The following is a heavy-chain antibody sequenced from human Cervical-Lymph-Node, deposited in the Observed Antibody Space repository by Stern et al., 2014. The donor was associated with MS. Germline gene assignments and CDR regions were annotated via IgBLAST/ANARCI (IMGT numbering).Heavy chain of an antibody. CDR3: ARLRSHSDLDAFDI. Sequence: VQLVQSGPEVKKPGESLKISCKASGYSFTNYWIGWVRQMPGKGLEGMGIIYPRDSDPRYTPSFQGQVTISADTSSSIASLQWSSLKASDTAMYYCARLRSHSDLDAFDIWGQGTTVTVSP. V-gene: IGHV5-51*01. J-gene: IGHJ3*02. CDR2: IYPRDSDP. CDR1: GYSFTNYW.